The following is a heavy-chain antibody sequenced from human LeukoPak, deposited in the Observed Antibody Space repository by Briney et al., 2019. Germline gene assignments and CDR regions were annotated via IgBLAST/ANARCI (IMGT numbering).Heavy chain of an antibody. Sequence: SQTLSLTCAVSGGSISSGGYSWSWIRQPPGKGLEWIGYIYHSGSTYYNPSLKSRVTISVDTSKNQFSLKLSSVTAADTAVYYCARDRVRGNSNPYFDYWGQGTLVTVSS. CDR2: IYHSGST. CDR1: GGSISSGGYS. CDR3: ARDRVRGNSNPYFDY. D-gene: IGHD4-11*01. J-gene: IGHJ4*02. V-gene: IGHV4-30-2*01.